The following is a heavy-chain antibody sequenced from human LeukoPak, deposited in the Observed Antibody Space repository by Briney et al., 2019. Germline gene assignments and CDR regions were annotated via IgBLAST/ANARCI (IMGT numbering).Heavy chain of an antibody. J-gene: IGHJ5*02. Sequence: ASVKVSCKASGGTFSSYAISWVRQAPGQGLEWMGGIIPIFGTANYAQKFQGRVTITADESTSTAYMELSSLRSEDTAVYYCARADYHGSGRPYNWFDPWGQGTLVTVSS. D-gene: IGHD3-10*01. CDR3: ARADYHGSGRPYNWFDP. CDR1: GGTFSSYA. V-gene: IGHV1-69*13. CDR2: IIPIFGTA.